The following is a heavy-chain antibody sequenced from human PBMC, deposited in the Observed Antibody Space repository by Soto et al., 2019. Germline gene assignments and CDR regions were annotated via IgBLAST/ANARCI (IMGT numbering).Heavy chain of an antibody. CDR3: ARELELEQNFDD. Sequence: XSVKVCCXASGSTFTGYYMDLVRQAPGQGLECMGWINPNSGGTNYAQKFQGRVTMTRDTSISTAYMELSRLRSDDTAVYYCARELELEQNFDDWGQGTLVTVSS. CDR2: INPNSGGT. J-gene: IGHJ4*02. D-gene: IGHD1-1*01. V-gene: IGHV1-2*02. CDR1: GSTFTGYY.